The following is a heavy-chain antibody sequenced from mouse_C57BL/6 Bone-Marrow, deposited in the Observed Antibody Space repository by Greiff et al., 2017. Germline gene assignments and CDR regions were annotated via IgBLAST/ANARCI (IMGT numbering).Heavy chain of an antibody. CDR3: ARVNSSGFPYAMDY. CDR2: ISSGSSTI. J-gene: IGHJ4*01. CDR1: GFTFSDYG. Sequence: EVQLVESGGGLVKPGGSLKLSCAASGFTFSDYGMHWVRQAPEKGLEWVAYISSGSSTIYYADTVKGRFTISRDNAKNTLFLQMTSLRSEDTAMYYCARVNSSGFPYAMDYWGQGTSVTVSS. V-gene: IGHV5-17*01. D-gene: IGHD3-2*02.